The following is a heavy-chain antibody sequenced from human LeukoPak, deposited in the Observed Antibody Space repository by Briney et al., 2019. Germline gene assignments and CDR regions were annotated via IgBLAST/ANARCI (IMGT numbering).Heavy chain of an antibody. V-gene: IGHV3-23*01. Sequence: GGSLRLSCAASRFTFSSYAMNWVRQAPRKGLEWVSAISNSGVSTYYADSVKGRFTISRDNSKNTLYLQVDSLRAEDTAVYYCARMSSTEIYYFYYMDVWGKGTTVTVSS. J-gene: IGHJ6*03. CDR1: RFTFSSYA. D-gene: IGHD6-6*01. CDR2: ISNSGVST. CDR3: ARMSSTEIYYFYYMDV.